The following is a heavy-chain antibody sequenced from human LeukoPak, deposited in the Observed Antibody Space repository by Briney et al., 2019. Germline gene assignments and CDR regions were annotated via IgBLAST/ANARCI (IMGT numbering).Heavy chain of an antibody. D-gene: IGHD1-26*01. V-gene: IGHV1-69*13. J-gene: IGHJ4*02. CDR1: GGTFSSYA. CDR3: ARELGATGFDY. CDR2: IIPIFGTA. Sequence: WASVTVSCKASGGTFSSYAISWVRQAPGQGLEWMGGIIPIFGTANYAQKFQGRVTITADESTSTAYMELSSLRSEDTAVYYCARELGATGFDYWGQGTLVTVSS.